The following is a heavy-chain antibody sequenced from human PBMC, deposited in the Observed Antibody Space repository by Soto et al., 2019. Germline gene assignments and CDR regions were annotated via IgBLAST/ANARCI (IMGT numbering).Heavy chain of an antibody. CDR2: IIPIFGTA. D-gene: IGHD6-19*01. J-gene: IGHJ5*02. CDR1: GGTFSSYA. CDR3: ARGRVVHRSPIAVADWFDP. Sequence: QVQLVQSGAEVKKPGSSVKVSCKASGGTFSSYAISWVRQAPGQGLEWMGGIIPIFGTANYAQKFQGRVTITADESTSTAYMELSSLRSEDTAVYYCARGRVVHRSPIAVADWFDPWGQGTLVTVSS. V-gene: IGHV1-69*12.